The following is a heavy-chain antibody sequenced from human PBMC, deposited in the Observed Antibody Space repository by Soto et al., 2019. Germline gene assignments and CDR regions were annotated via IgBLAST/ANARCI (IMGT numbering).Heavy chain of an antibody. CDR1: GGSISSSSYY. J-gene: IGHJ6*02. Sequence: SETLSLTCTVSGGSISSSSYYWGWIRQPPGKGLEWIGSIYYSGSTYYNPSLKSRVTISVDTSKNQFSLKLSSVTAADTAVYYCARPPHYDILTGPDVWGQGTTVTVSS. CDR3: ARPPHYDILTGPDV. CDR2: IYYSGST. V-gene: IGHV4-39*01. D-gene: IGHD3-9*01.